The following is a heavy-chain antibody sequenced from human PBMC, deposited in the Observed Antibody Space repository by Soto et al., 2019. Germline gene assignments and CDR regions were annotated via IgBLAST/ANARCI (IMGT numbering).Heavy chain of an antibody. CDR2: ISYDGSNK. Sequence: GGSLRLSCAASGFTFSSYGMHWVRQAPGKVLEWVAVISYDGSNKYYADSVKGRFTISRDNSKNTLYLQMNSLRAEDTAVYYCAKDGLGYSSSWHYYYYMDVWGKGTTVTVSS. J-gene: IGHJ6*03. V-gene: IGHV3-30*18. D-gene: IGHD6-13*01. CDR3: AKDGLGYSSSWHYYYYMDV. CDR1: GFTFSSYG.